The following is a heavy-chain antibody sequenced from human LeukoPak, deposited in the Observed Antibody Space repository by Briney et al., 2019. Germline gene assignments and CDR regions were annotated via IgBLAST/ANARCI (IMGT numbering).Heavy chain of an antibody. Sequence: GASVKVSCKASGYTFTSYAMNWVRQAPGQGLEWMGWINTNTGNPTYAQGFTGRFVFSLDTSVSTAYLQISSLKAEDTAVYYCARDPIYYDILTGYYREDAFDIWGQGTMVTVSS. D-gene: IGHD3-9*01. CDR3: ARDPIYYDILTGYYREDAFDI. CDR2: INTNTGNP. J-gene: IGHJ3*02. V-gene: IGHV7-4-1*02. CDR1: GYTFTSYA.